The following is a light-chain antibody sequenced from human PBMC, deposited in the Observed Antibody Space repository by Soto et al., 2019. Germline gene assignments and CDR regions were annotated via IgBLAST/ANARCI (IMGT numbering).Light chain of an antibody. Sequence: DIQMTQSPSTLSASVGDRVTITCRASQSISSWLAWYQQKPGKAPKLLIYKASSLESGVPSRFSGSGSGTDCTLTISSLQPEDVATYYCQKYNSAPRTFGQGTKVDIK. V-gene: IGKV1-5*03. CDR1: QSISSW. J-gene: IGKJ1*01. CDR3: QKYNSAPRT. CDR2: KAS.